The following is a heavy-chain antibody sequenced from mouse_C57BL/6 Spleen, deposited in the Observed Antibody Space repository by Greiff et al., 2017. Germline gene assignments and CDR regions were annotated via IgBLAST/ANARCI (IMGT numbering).Heavy chain of an antibody. CDR3: AKGVYDNAMDY. V-gene: IGHV1-69*01. J-gene: IGHJ4*01. Sequence: QVQLQQPGAELVMPGASVKLSCKASGYTFTSYWMHWVKQRPGQGLEWIGEIDPSDSYTNYNQKFKGKSTLTVDKSSSTAYMQLSSLTSEDSAVYYCAKGVYDNAMDYWGQGTSVTVSS. CDR1: GYTFTSYW. D-gene: IGHD2-3*01. CDR2: IDPSDSYT.